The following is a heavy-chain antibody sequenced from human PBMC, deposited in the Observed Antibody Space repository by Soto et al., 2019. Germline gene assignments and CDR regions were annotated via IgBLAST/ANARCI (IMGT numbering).Heavy chain of an antibody. J-gene: IGHJ6*02. V-gene: IGHV3-9*01. Sequence: GGSLRLSCAASGFTFDDYAMHWVRQAPGKGLEWVSGISWNSGSIGYADSVKGRFTISRDNAKNSLYLQMDSLRAEDTVVYFCARFFRSVSSINMDVWGQETTLTVSS. CDR1: GFTFDDYA. CDR3: ARFFRSVSSINMDV. D-gene: IGHD1-26*01. CDR2: ISWNSGSI.